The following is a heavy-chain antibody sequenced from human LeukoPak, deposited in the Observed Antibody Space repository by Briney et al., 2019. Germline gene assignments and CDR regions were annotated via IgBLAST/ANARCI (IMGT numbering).Heavy chain of an antibody. J-gene: IGHJ6*03. D-gene: IGHD1-14*01. CDR3: ARVGPFTDEPYYYMDV. CDR1: GGSISSGSYY. CDR2: IYTSGST. V-gene: IGHV4-61*02. Sequence: SETLSLTCTVSGGSISSGSYYWSWIRQPAGKGLEWIGRIYTSGSTNYNPSLKSRVTISVDTSKKQFSLKVNSVTAADTATYYCARVGPFTDEPYYYMDVWGKGITVTVSS.